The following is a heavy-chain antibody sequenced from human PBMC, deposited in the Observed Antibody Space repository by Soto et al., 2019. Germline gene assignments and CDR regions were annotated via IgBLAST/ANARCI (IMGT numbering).Heavy chain of an antibody. J-gene: IGHJ4*02. CDR2: INHSGST. V-gene: IGHV4-34*01. CDR1: GESFSGYY. CDR3: ARGTPRTGGAIR. Sequence: SETLSLTCAVYGESFSGYYWSWIRQPPGKGLEWIGEINHSGSTNYNPSLKSRVTISVDTSKNQLSLKLSSVTAADTAVYYCARGTPRTGGAIRWGQGTLVTVSS. D-gene: IGHD3-16*02.